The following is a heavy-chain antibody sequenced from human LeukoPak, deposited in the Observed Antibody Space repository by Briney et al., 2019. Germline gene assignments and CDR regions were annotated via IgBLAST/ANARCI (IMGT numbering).Heavy chain of an antibody. CDR1: GFTISNHW. CDR3: ARGHYGLDI. V-gene: IGHV3-7*01. D-gene: IGHD4-17*01. Sequence: GGSLRLSCAASGFTISNHWLTWVRQAPGRGLEWVAHINPDGSQKDCVDSVTGRFTISRDNAKNSVYLQVNSLRAEDTALYYCARGHYGLDIWGQGTMATVSS. J-gene: IGHJ3*02. CDR2: INPDGSQK.